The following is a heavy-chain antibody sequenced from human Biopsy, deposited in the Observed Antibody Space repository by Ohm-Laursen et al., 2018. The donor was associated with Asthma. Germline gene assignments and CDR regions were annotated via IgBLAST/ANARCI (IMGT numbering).Heavy chain of an antibody. D-gene: IGHD6-13*01. Sequence: ASVKASCKASGYTFIGCPIHWMRQAPGQGLEWMGRINPNSGGTNYAQKFQGRVTMTRDTSISTAYMGVSRLRSDDTAVYYCARGQKAAGDRWFDPWGQGTLVTVSS. V-gene: IGHV1-2*06. J-gene: IGHJ5*02. CDR1: GYTFIGCP. CDR3: ARGQKAAGDRWFDP. CDR2: INPNSGGT.